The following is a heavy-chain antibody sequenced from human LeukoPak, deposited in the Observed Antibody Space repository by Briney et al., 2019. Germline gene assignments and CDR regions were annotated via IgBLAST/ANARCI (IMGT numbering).Heavy chain of an antibody. CDR2: ISWNSGSI. Sequence: PGGSLRLSCAASGFTFDDYAMHWVRQAPGKGLEWVSGISWNSGSIGYADSVKGRFTISRDNAKNTLYLQMNSLRAEDTAVYYCAKDHYYDSSGYYPIDYWGQGTLVTVSS. D-gene: IGHD3-22*01. CDR1: GFTFDDYA. CDR3: AKDHYYDSSGYYPIDY. V-gene: IGHV3-9*01. J-gene: IGHJ4*02.